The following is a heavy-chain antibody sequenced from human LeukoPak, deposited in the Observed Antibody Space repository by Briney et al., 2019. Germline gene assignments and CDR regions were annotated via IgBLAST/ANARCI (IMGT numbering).Heavy chain of an antibody. CDR2: ISSSSSYI. J-gene: IGHJ4*02. Sequence: GGSLRLSCAASGFTFSTYSMNWVRQAPGKGPEWVSSISSSSSYIYYADSVKGRLTISRDNAKDSLYLQMNSLRAEDTAVYYCARSYCSSISCRPHFDYWGQGTLVTVSS. CDR3: ARSYCSSISCRPHFDY. V-gene: IGHV3-21*01. CDR1: GFTFSTYS. D-gene: IGHD2-2*01.